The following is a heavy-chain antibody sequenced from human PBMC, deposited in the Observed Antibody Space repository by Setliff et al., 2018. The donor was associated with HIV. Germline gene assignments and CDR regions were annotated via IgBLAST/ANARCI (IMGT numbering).Heavy chain of an antibody. CDR1: GYPFTSYA. CDR3: ARDYCSGGNCYSLY. CDR2: LSTGNGNT. D-gene: IGHD2-15*01. Sequence: ASVKVSCKTSGYPFTSYAIHWVRQAPGQRPEWLEWLSTGNGNTKYSQKFKDRVTFTRDTYARTAYMELSSLRSEDTAVYYCARDYCSGGNCYSLYWGQGTLVTVSS. J-gene: IGHJ4*02. V-gene: IGHV1-3*04.